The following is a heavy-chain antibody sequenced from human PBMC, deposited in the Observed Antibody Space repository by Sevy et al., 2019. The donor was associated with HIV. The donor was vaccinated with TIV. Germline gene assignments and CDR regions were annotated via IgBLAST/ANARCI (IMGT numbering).Heavy chain of an antibody. CDR3: ARLPTGLQSFNYLLSTYFDS. CDR2: IKQDGSET. V-gene: IGHV3-7*01. CDR1: GFDFNHHW. J-gene: IGHJ4*02. Sequence: GGSLRLSCAASGFDFNHHWMSWVRQAPQMGLEWVANIKQDGSETYYVDSLEGRFTISRDNAKNSLSLQINDLRAEDTAVYYCARLPTGLQSFNYLLSTYFDSWGQGTLVTVSS. D-gene: IGHD3-9*01.